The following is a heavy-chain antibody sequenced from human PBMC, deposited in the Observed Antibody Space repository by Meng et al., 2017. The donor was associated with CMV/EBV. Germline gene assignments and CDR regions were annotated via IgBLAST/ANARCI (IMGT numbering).Heavy chain of an antibody. Sequence: ASVKVSCKASGYTFTSYYMHWVRQAPGQGLEWMVIINPIGGSTSYAQKFQGRVTLTRDTSTSTVYMELSSLRSEDTAVYYCASPLNLHRGAFDIWGQGTMVTVSS. CDR3: ASPLNLHRGAFDI. V-gene: IGHV1-46*01. CDR2: INPIGGST. D-gene: IGHD3-10*01. J-gene: IGHJ3*02. CDR1: GYTFTSYY.